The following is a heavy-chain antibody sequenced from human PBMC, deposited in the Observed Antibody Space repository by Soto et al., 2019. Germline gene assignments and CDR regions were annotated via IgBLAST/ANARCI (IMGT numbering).Heavy chain of an antibody. CDR1: GYAFSSYW. CDR2: IYPGDSDT. CDR3: ARGYCTATICDPWFDH. V-gene: IGHV5-51*01. D-gene: IGHD2-8*02. Sequence: GESLKISCQGSGYAFSSYWIAWVRQMPGKGLEWMWIIYPGDSDTRYSPSFQGRVTISVDKSITTAYLQWSSLKASDTAMYYCARGYCTATICDPWFDHWGQGTQVTVSS. J-gene: IGHJ5*02.